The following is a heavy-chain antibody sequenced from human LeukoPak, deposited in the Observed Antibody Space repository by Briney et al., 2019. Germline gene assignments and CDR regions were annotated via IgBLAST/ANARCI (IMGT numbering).Heavy chain of an antibody. CDR1: GFTLSDHY. CDR2: TRDKANSYTT. J-gene: IGHJ3*02. CDR3: SRDGGEGGNSAFDI. D-gene: IGHD3-16*01. V-gene: IGHV3-72*01. Sequence: PGGSLRLSCAASGFTLSDHYMDWVRQAPGKGLEWVGRTRDKANSYTTDYAATVRGRFSISRDDSKRSLYLQMNSLKTDDTAVYYCSRDGGEGGNSAFDIWGQGTMVIVSS.